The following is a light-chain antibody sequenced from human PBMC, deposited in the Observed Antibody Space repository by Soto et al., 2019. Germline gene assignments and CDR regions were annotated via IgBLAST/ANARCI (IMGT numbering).Light chain of an antibody. CDR3: QDSTRT. J-gene: IGKJ1*01. CDR2: GAS. V-gene: IGKV3-20*01. CDR1: QSVNSRY. Sequence: EIVLTQSPGTPSLSAGEGATLSCRASQSVNSRYLAWYQQKRGEAPRLLIYGASSRATGIPDRFSGSGSGTDFTLTIRRLEPEDFAVYFCQDSTRTFGQGTKVDIK.